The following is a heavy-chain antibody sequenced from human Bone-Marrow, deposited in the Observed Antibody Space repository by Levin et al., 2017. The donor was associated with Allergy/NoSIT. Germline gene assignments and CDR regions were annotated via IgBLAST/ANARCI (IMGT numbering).Heavy chain of an antibody. CDR2: ISDDGSHK. CDR3: AKVEAAGPFDP. D-gene: IGHD6-13*01. V-gene: IGHV3-30-3*01. Sequence: GESLKISCKGSGFYFGAYAMHWVRQAPGRGLEWLTTISDDGSHKFAADSVKGRFTISRDNDMDTVFLEMSRLKSEDTAVYYCAKVEAAGPFDPWGQGTLVIVSS. J-gene: IGHJ5*02. CDR1: GFYFGAYA.